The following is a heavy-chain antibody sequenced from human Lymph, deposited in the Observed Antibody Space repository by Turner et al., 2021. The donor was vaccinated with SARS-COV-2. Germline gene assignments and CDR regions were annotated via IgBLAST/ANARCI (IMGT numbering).Heavy chain of an antibody. D-gene: IGHD3-3*01. CDR1: GFTFNTYG. J-gene: IGHJ4*02. Sequence: VQLVESGGGVVQPGRSLRLSCAASGFTFNTYGIHWVRQAPGKGPEWVAVISFDGSNKYYADSVKGRFTISRDNTNNTLYLQMNSLRVEDTAVYYCAKGGGSGYLNFDYWGQGTLVTVSS. CDR2: ISFDGSNK. CDR3: AKGGGSGYLNFDY. V-gene: IGHV3-30*18.